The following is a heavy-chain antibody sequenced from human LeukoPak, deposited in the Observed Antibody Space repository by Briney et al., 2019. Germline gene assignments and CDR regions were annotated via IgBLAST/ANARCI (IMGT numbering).Heavy chain of an antibody. CDR1: GGTFSSYA. D-gene: IGHD3-3*01. Sequence: SVKVSCKASGGTFSSYAISWVRQAPGQGLEWMGGTIPIFGTANYAQKFQGRVTITADESTSTAYMELSSLRSEDTAVYYCARDSHAGNYDFWSGYPSWGMDVWGQGTTVTVSS. J-gene: IGHJ6*02. CDR2: TIPIFGTA. V-gene: IGHV1-69*13. CDR3: ARDSHAGNYDFWSGYPSWGMDV.